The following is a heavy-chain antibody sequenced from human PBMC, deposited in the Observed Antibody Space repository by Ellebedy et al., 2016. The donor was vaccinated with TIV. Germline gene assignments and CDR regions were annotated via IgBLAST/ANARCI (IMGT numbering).Heavy chain of an antibody. J-gene: IGHJ3*02. V-gene: IGHV3-66*01. Sequence: GGSLRLSCAASEFTLNSHHVSWVRQAPGKGLEWVSSIYRGGETYYADSVRGRFTISRDTSNNTLFLQIDGLRAEDTAVYFCARETFIDVDLKVWSVFDIWGQGTMVAVSS. CDR1: EFTLNSHH. D-gene: IGHD3-3*01. CDR2: IYRGGET. CDR3: ARETFIDVDLKVWSVFDI.